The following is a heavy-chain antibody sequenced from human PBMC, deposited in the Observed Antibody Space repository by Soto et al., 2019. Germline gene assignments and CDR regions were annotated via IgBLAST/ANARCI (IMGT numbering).Heavy chain of an antibody. D-gene: IGHD6-13*01. Sequence: PSETLSLTCTVSGGSISSYFYIWVRQPPGKGLERIGSVYYTGTTDYNPSLKSRVTISVSTSKTQFSLNLRSVTAADTAVYYCARDLAAVPRAFDYWGRGTLVTVSS. J-gene: IGHJ4*02. CDR2: VYYTGTT. CDR1: GGSISSYF. CDR3: ARDLAAVPRAFDY. V-gene: IGHV4-59*01.